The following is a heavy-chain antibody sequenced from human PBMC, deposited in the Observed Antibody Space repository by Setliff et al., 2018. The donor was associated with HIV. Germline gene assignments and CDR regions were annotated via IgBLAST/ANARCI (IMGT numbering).Heavy chain of an antibody. D-gene: IGHD6-19*01. Sequence: PGGSLRLSCAASEFTFSGHWMSWVRQAPGKGLEWVANIKQDGSEKNYVDFVKGRFTISRDNAKNSLYLQMSSLRAEDTAVYYCAKRAVAGHFDYWGQGTLVTVSS. CDR2: IKQDGSEK. J-gene: IGHJ4*02. CDR1: EFTFSGHW. CDR3: AKRAVAGHFDY. V-gene: IGHV3-7*01.